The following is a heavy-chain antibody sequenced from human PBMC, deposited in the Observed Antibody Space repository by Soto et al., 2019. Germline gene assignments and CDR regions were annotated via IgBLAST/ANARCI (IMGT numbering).Heavy chain of an antibody. CDR1: GYTFNGYA. V-gene: IGHV1-3*01. CDR3: ARGLMTYYYYYMDV. Sequence: ASVKVSCKASGYTFNGYAMHWVRQAPGQRLEWMGWINAGSGHTKYSQKFQGRVTITRDTSASTSYMELSSLRSEDTAVYYCARGLMTYYYYYMDVWGKGTTVTVSS. CDR2: INAGSGHT. D-gene: IGHD2-21*02. J-gene: IGHJ6*03.